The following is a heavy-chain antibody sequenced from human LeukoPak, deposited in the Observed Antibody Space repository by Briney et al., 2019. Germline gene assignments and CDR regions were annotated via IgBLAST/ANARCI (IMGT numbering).Heavy chain of an antibody. Sequence: GGSLRLSCAASGXTFSSYAMSWVRQAPGKGLEWVSAISGSDYITYYADSVKGRFTISRDNSKNTLYLQMNSLRAEDTAVYYCAKEFVLDYRGRYGMDVWGQGTTVTVSS. CDR1: GXTFSSYA. D-gene: IGHD4-11*01. CDR3: AKEFVLDYRGRYGMDV. CDR2: ISGSDYIT. J-gene: IGHJ6*02. V-gene: IGHV3-23*01.